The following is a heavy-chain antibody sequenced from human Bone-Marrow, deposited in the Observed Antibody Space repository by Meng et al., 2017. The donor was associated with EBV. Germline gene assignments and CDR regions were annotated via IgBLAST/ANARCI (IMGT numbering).Heavy chain of an antibody. D-gene: IGHD5-24*01. Sequence: QGQVVQCGAVVKKPGSSVEVSCKASGGTFNSYAYSWVRQAPGKGLEWMGGINHSFGTANYAQNVQGRVTITTDKYTSTAYMELSSLRSEDTAVYYCAGDGSVEMASNWGQGTLVTVSS. J-gene: IGHJ4*02. CDR3: AGDGSVEMASN. CDR2: INHSFGTA. CDR1: GGTFNSYA. V-gene: IGHV1-69*06.